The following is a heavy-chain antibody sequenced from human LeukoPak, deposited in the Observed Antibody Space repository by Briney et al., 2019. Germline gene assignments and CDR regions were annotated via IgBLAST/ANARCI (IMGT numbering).Heavy chain of an antibody. V-gene: IGHV7-4-1*02. CDR1: GYTFTSYA. D-gene: IGHD3-22*01. CDR2: INTNTGNP. J-gene: IGHJ3*02. CDR3: ARPHYYDSSGYYHGDAFDI. Sequence: GASVKVSCKASGYTFTSYAMNWVRQAPGQGLEWMGWINTNTGNPTYAQGFTGRFVFSLDTSVSTAYLQISSLKAEDTAVYYCARPHYYDSSGYYHGDAFDIWGQGTMVTVSS.